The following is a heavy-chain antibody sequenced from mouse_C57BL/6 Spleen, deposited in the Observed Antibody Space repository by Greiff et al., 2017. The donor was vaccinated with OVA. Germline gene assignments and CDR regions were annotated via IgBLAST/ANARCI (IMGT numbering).Heavy chain of an antibody. J-gene: IGHJ2*01. Sequence: QVQLQQPGAELVRPGSSVKLSCKASGYTFTSYWMHWVKQRPIQGLEWIGNFDPSDSETHYNQKFKDKATLTVDKSSSTAYMQLNCLTSEDSAVYQCGRAGDGYLYVDHWGQGTTHTVSS. CDR1: GYTFTSYW. CDR2: FDPSDSET. V-gene: IGHV1-52*01. CDR3: GRAGDGYLYVDH. D-gene: IGHD2-3*01.